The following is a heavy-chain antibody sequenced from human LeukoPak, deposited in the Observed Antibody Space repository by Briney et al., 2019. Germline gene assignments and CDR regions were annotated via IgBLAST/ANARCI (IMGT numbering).Heavy chain of an antibody. CDR1: GYTLTELS. CDR2: FYPEGGET. J-gene: IGHJ4*02. D-gene: IGHD3-22*01. Sequence: AASVTVSCKVSGYTLTELSMHWVRQAPGKGLEWMGGFYPEGGETIYAQKFQGRVTMTEDTSTDTAYMELSSLRSEDTAVYYCATVLRGYYVVNLPDYWGQGTLVTVSS. CDR3: ATVLRGYYVVNLPDY. V-gene: IGHV1-24*01.